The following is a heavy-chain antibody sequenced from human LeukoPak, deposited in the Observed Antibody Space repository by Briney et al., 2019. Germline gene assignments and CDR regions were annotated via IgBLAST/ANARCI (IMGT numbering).Heavy chain of an antibody. J-gene: IGHJ4*02. CDR3: ALYSNYELVY. D-gene: IGHD4-11*01. V-gene: IGHV4-59*08. CDR1: GGSISTYY. Sequence: PSETLSLTCTVSGGSISTYYWSWIRQPPGKGLEWIGYIYYSGSTNYNPSLKSRVTISVDTSKSQFSLKLSSVTAADTAVYYCALYSNYELVYWGQGTLVTVSS. CDR2: IYYSGST.